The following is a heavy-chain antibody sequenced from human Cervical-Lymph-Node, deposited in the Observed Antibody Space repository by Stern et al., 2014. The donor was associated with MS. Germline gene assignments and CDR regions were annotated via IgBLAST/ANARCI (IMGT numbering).Heavy chain of an antibody. CDR1: GVSITNYNYY. J-gene: IGHJ5*02. D-gene: IGHD5-18*01. CDR2: VHYGGST. Sequence: QVQLQESGPGLVKPSETLSLTCSVSGVSITNYNYYWGWIRQTPGKGLEWIGSVHYGGSTYHKSSLKSRVTLSAARSTHQLSLEMTPGTAADTAVYYCARHSEIAMVNDWFDPWGQGTLVIVSS. CDR3: ARHSEIAMVNDWFDP. V-gene: IGHV4-39*01.